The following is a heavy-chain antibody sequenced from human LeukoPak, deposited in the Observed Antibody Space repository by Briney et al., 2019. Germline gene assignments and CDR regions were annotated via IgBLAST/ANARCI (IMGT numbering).Heavy chain of an antibody. CDR3: ARHRGVWRSSLDV. J-gene: IGHJ6*04. V-gene: IGHV4-34*01. CDR2: VNHSGST. Sequence: ASETLSLTCAVYGGSFSGYQWSWIRQPPGKGLEWIGEVNHSGSTNYNPSLKSRVTISVDTSKNQFSLKLSSVTAADTAVYYCARHRGVWRSSLDVWGKGTTVTISS. D-gene: IGHD6-13*01. CDR1: GGSFSGYQ.